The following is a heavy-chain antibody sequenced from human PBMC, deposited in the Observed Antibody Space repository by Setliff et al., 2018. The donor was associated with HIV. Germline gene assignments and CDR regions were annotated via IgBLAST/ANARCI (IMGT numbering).Heavy chain of an antibody. V-gene: IGHV1-18*01. CDR2: ISGYNGYT. CDR3: AGSRSTMVRGAAYYYYMDV. CDR1: GYTFTSYG. Sequence: PGASVKVSCKASGYTFTSYGISWVRQAPGQGLEWMGWISGYNGYTNYAQNLQGRVTMTTDTSTSTAYMELRSLRSDDTAGYYCAGSRSTMVRGAAYYYYMDVWGKGTTVTVSS. J-gene: IGHJ6*03. D-gene: IGHD3-10*01.